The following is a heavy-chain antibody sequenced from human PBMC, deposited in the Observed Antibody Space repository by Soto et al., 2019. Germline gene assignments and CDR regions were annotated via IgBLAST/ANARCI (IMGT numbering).Heavy chain of an antibody. Sequence: GESLKISCKGSGYPFTTYWIGWVRQTPGKGLEWMGIIYPGGSDTRYSPSFQGQVTTSADKSTSTAYLQWSSLKASDTAMYYCARRDSSGYSYFDYWGQGTLVTVSS. CDR1: GYPFTTYW. CDR2: IYPGGSDT. J-gene: IGHJ4*02. V-gene: IGHV5-51*01. D-gene: IGHD3-22*01. CDR3: ARRDSSGYSYFDY.